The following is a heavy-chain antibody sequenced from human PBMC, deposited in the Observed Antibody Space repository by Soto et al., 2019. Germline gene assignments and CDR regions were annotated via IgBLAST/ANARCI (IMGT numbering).Heavy chain of an antibody. CDR2: ISWNSGSI. D-gene: IGHD3-10*01. V-gene: IGHV3-9*01. CDR3: AKSSGSYYTHYYYYGMDV. CDR1: GFTFDDYA. J-gene: IGHJ6*02. Sequence: EVQLVESGGGLVQPGRSLRLSCAASGFTFDDYAMHWVRQAPGKGLEWVSGISWNSGSIGYADSVKGRFTISRDNDKNSLYLQMNSLRAEDTALYYCAKSSGSYYTHYYYYGMDVWGQGTTVTVSS.